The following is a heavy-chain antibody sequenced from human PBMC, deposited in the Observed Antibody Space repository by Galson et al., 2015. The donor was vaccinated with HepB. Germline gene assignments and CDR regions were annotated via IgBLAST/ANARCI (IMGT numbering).Heavy chain of an antibody. CDR3: ARNPASYDYYNMDV. CDR1: GFSFTSHS. D-gene: IGHD6-25*01. Sequence: SLRLSCAVSGFSFTSHSMNWVRQAPGKGLEWVSYISSGGTKYYADSVKGRFTISRDSAKKSMYLHMSSPRAEDTAIYYCARNPASYDYYNMDVWGQGTTVTVSS. J-gene: IGHJ6*02. CDR2: ISSGGTK. V-gene: IGHV3-48*01.